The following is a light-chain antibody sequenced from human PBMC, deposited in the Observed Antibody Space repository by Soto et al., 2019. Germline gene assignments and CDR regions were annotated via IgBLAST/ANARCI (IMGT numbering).Light chain of an antibody. CDR2: EVT. V-gene: IGLV2-8*01. CDR3: SSYAGSNNPDV. Sequence: QSVLTQPPSASGSPGQSVTISCTGTSGDIGGYDYVSWYQQHPGKAPKLMIYEVTKRPLGVPDRFSGSKSGNTASLTVSGLQAEDEADYYWSSYAGSNNPDVFGTGTKLTVL. CDR1: SGDIGGYDY. J-gene: IGLJ1*01.